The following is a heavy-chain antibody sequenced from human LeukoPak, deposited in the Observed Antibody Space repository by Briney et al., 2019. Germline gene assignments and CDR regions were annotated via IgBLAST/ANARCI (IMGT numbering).Heavy chain of an antibody. D-gene: IGHD7-27*01. CDR1: GFTFSDSH. CDR3: GRGHWGLDY. Sequence: PGGSLRLSCAASGFTFSDSHMTWIRQAPGKGLEWVSYISNSSSSIYYADSVKGRFTTSRDNAKSSLYLQMNSLRAEDTAVYYCGRGHWGLDYWGQGALVTVSS. CDR2: ISNSSSSI. V-gene: IGHV3-11*04. J-gene: IGHJ4*02.